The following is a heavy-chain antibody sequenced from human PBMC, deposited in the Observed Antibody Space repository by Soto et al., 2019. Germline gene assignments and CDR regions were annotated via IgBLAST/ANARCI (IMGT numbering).Heavy chain of an antibody. V-gene: IGHV1-46*02. CDR2: IKLRGGTT. CDR1: GYNFNQYY. CDR3: ARGPDDSDVPRWDH. Sequence: QVQLVQSGPEVRKPGASVRLSCATSGYNFNQYYIHWVRQAPGQGLEWMGIIKLRGGTTEYAHKFRGRVTVSGGTSTRTAYMELSSLRSEDTAVYFCARGPDDSDVPRWDHWGQGTLITVSS. D-gene: IGHD4-17*01. J-gene: IGHJ4*02.